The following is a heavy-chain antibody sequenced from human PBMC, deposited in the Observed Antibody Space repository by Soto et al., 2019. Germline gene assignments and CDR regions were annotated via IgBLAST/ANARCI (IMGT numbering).Heavy chain of an antibody. V-gene: IGHV4-31*03. Sequence: PSETLSLTCTVSGGSISSGGYYWSWIRQHPGKGLEWIAYIYYSGSTYYNPSLKSRVTISVDTSKNQFSLKLSSVTAADTAVYYCARTQSYNWFDPWGQGTLVTVSS. CDR1: GGSISSGGYY. CDR2: IYYSGST. J-gene: IGHJ5*02. CDR3: ARTQSYNWFDP.